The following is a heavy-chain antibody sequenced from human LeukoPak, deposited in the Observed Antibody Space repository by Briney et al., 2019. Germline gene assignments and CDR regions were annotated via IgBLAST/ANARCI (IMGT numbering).Heavy chain of an antibody. Sequence: ASVKVSCKVSGYTLTELSMHWVRQAPGKGLEWMGGFDPEDGETIYAQKFQGRVTMTEDTSTDTAYMELSSLRSEDTAVYFCATDGSGAEWGGWFDPWGQGTLVSVSS. V-gene: IGHV1-24*01. CDR1: GYTLTELS. CDR3: ATDGSGAEWGGWFDP. CDR2: FDPEDGET. J-gene: IGHJ5*02. D-gene: IGHD6-19*01.